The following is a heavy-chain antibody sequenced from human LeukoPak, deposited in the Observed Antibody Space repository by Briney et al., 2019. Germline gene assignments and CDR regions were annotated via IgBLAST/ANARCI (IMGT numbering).Heavy chain of an antibody. J-gene: IGHJ6*03. D-gene: IGHD2-2*01. CDR3: ARIVVPAAMDYYYYYMDV. CDR1: GYTFTSYG. CDR2: ISAYNGNT. V-gene: IGHV1-18*01. Sequence: ASVNVSCKASGYTFTSYGISWVRQAPGQGLEWMGWISAYNGNTNYAQKLQGRVTMTTDTSTSTAYMELSRLRSDDTAVYYCARIVVPAAMDYYYYYMDVWGKGTTVTVSS.